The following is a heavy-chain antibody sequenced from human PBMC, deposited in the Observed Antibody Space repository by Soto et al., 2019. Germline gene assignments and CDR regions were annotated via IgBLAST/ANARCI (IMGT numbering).Heavy chain of an antibody. J-gene: IGHJ6*02. D-gene: IGHD2-15*01. V-gene: IGHV3-21*01. CDR2: ISSSSSYI. Sequence: GGSLRLSCAASGFTFSSYSMNWVRQAPGKGLEWVSSISSSSSYIYYADSVKGRFTISRDNAKNSLYLQMNSLRAEDTAVYYCARDEHPPLGYCSGGSCYTYGMDVWGQGTTVTVSS. CDR3: ARDEHPPLGYCSGGSCYTYGMDV. CDR1: GFTFSSYS.